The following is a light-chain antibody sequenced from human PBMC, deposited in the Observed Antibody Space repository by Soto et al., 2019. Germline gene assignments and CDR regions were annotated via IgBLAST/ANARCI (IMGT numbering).Light chain of an antibody. V-gene: IGLV2-8*01. CDR2: EVS. CDR1: SSDVGGYNY. CDR3: SSYAGNNHYV. J-gene: IGLJ1*01. Sequence: QSVLTQPASVSGSPGQSITISCTGTSSDVGGYNYVSWYQQHPGKAPKLMIYEVSKRPSGVPDRFSGSKSGNTASLTVSGLQAEDEADYYCSSYAGNNHYVFGTGTKSPS.